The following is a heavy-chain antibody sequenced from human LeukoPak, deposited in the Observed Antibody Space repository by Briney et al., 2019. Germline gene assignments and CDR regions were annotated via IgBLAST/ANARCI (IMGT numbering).Heavy chain of an antibody. CDR3: AKDHRTYSSSWLYYFDY. Sequence: PGGSLRLSCAASGFTFSSYAMSWVRQAPGKGLEWVSAISGSGGSTYYADSVKGRFTISRDNSKNTLYLQMNSLRAEDTAVYYCAKDHRTYSSSWLYYFDYWGQGTLVTVSS. V-gene: IGHV3-23*01. CDR1: GFTFSSYA. J-gene: IGHJ4*02. D-gene: IGHD6-13*01. CDR2: ISGSGGST.